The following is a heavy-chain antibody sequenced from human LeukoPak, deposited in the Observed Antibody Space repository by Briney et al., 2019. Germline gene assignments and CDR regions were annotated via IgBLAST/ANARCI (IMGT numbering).Heavy chain of an antibody. J-gene: IGHJ4*02. D-gene: IGHD3-22*01. CDR1: GFTVSSNY. Sequence: GGSLRLSCAASGFTVSSNYMSWVRQAPGKGLEWVSIIYSGGSTFYADSVKGRFTISRDNSKNTLYLQMNSLRAEDTAVYYCAKGRRGYDSSGYFFDCWGQGTLVTVSS. V-gene: IGHV3-53*01. CDR2: IYSGGST. CDR3: AKGRRGYDSSGYFFDC.